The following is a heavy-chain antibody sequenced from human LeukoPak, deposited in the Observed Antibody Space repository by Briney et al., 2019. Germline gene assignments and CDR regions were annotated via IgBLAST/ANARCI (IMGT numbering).Heavy chain of an antibody. CDR3: ARGQSYGWFDP. CDR2: ISGSSSYI. Sequence: GGSLRLSSAASGFTFSAYSMNWVRQAPGKGLEWVSSISGSSSYIYYADSVKGRFTISRDSAQNSLYLQMNSLRAEDTAVYYCARGQSYGWFDPWGQGTLVTVSS. J-gene: IGHJ5*02. CDR1: GFTFSAYS. D-gene: IGHD5-18*01. V-gene: IGHV3-21*01.